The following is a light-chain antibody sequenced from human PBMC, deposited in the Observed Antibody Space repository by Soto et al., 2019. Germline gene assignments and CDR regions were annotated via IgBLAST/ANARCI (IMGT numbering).Light chain of an antibody. Sequence: QSALTQPASVSGSPGQSITISCTGSSSDIGHYNFVSWYQQHPGKAPKLMIYDVNNRPSGVSNRFSGSKSGNTASLTISGLQAEDEADYFCVPYTSSSTPYVFGAGTKLTVL. CDR3: VPYTSSSTPYV. V-gene: IGLV2-14*01. CDR1: SSDIGHYNF. CDR2: DVN. J-gene: IGLJ1*01.